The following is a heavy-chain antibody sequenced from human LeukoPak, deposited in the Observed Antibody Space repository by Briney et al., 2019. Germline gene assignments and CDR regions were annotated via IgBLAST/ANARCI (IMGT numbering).Heavy chain of an antibody. D-gene: IGHD4-17*01. CDR3: ARGRSYEYGDYDC. J-gene: IGHJ4*02. CDR2: IDPNGTT. V-gene: IGHV4-61*08. Sequence: SETLSLTCTVSGGSISSGDYYWSWIRQPPGKGLEWIGEIDPNGTTNYNPSLKSRVTVSVDTSKNQFSLTLNSVTAADTSIYYCARGRSYEYGDYDCWGQGTQVTVSS. CDR1: GGSISSGDYY.